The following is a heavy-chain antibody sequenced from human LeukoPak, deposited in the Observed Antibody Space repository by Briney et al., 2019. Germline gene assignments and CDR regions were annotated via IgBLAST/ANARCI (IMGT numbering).Heavy chain of an antibody. V-gene: IGHV3-23*01. Sequence: GGSLRLSCAASGFTFSTYVMNWVRQAPGKGLEWVSAIGGTDGTTFYADSVKGRFTISRDNSKNTLYLQMNSLRAEDTAVYYCAKDKGSHIVVVPAAPHFDYWGQGTLVTVSS. D-gene: IGHD2-2*01. CDR1: GFTFSTYV. CDR2: IGGTDGTT. J-gene: IGHJ4*02. CDR3: AKDKGSHIVVVPAAPHFDY.